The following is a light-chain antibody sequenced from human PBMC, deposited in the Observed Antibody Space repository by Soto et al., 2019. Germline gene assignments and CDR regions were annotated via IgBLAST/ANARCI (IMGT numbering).Light chain of an antibody. Sequence: QSVMTQPPSASGTPGQRVTTSCSGSSSNIGSHTVNWYQQLPGSAPRLVIYSNNLRPSGVPDRFTGSKSGTSASLAISGLQSEDEADYYWATWDDSLNGRVFGGGTQLTVL. CDR3: ATWDDSLNGRV. J-gene: IGLJ3*02. CDR2: SNN. CDR1: SSNIGSHT. V-gene: IGLV1-44*01.